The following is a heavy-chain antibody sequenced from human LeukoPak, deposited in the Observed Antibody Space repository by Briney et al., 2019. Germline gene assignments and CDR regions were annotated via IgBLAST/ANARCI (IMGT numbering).Heavy chain of an antibody. CDR1: GFTFSNYW. J-gene: IGHJ4*02. V-gene: IGHV3-7*03. CDR2: IKGDGSYK. D-gene: IGHD3-22*01. CDR3: ATSSDSSGND. Sequence: GGSLRLSCAASGFTFSNYWMSWVRQAPGKGLEWGANIKGDGSYKYYVDSVKGRFTISRDNAKSSLYLQMNTLRAEDTAVYYCATSSDSSGNDWGQGTLVTVSS.